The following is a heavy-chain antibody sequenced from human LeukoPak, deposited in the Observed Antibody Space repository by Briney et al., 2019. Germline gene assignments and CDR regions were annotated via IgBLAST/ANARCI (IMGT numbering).Heavy chain of an antibody. CDR3: ARAHIGNDLFIDY. Sequence: ASVKVSFKASVYTFTCYYMHWVRQAPGQGLEWMGWINPYSGATNYAQKFQGRVTMTRDTSISTAYMDLSSLKSDDTAVYYCARAHIGNDLFIDYWGQGTLVTVSS. D-gene: IGHD2-21*01. V-gene: IGHV1-2*02. J-gene: IGHJ4*02. CDR2: INPYSGAT. CDR1: VYTFTCYY.